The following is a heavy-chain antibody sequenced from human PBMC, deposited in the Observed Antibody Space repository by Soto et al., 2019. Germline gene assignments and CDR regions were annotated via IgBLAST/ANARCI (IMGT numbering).Heavy chain of an antibody. J-gene: IGHJ6*02. CDR1: GYTFTSYG. CDR2: ISAYNGNT. CDR3: ARVERRLAPTYYYYGMDV. Sequence: EASVKVSCKASGYTFTSYGISWVRQAPGQGLEWMGWISAYNGNTNYAQKLQGRVTMTTDTSTSTAYMELRSLRSDDTAVYYCARVERRLAPTYYYYGMDVWGQGTTVTVSS. V-gene: IGHV1-18*01. D-gene: IGHD6-25*01.